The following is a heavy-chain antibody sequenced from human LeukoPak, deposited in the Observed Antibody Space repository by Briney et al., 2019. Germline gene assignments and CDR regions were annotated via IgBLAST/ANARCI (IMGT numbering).Heavy chain of an antibody. Sequence: PSETLSLTCGVSGTSFTFYYWSWIRQAPGKGLVWIGEVNHSGYTNMNPSLKSRVTISVDTSKNQFSLMMTSVTAADTAVYFCARMTTGHDYWGQGTLVTVSS. J-gene: IGHJ4*02. D-gene: IGHD4-17*01. CDR3: ARMTTGHDY. CDR1: GTSFTFYY. V-gene: IGHV4-34*01. CDR2: VNHSGYT.